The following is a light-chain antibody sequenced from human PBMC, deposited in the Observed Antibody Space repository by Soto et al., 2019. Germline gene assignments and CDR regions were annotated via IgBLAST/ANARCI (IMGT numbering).Light chain of an antibody. Sequence: QSALTQPASVSGSPGQSITISCTGTSSDVGGYNYLSWYQQNPGKAPKVMIYEVSNRPSGVSNRFSGSKSGNTASLTISGLQAGDEADYYCSSYTTSGTPVFGGGTKVTVL. CDR1: SSDVGGYNY. V-gene: IGLV2-14*01. CDR3: SSYTTSGTPV. J-gene: IGLJ3*02. CDR2: EVS.